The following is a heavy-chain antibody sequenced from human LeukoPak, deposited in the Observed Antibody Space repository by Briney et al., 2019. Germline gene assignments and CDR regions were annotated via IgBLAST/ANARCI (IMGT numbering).Heavy chain of an antibody. CDR1: GGTFSSYA. Sequence: SVKVSCKASGGTFSSYAISWVRQAPGQGLEWMGRINPYSGDTNFAQKFQGRVTMTRDTSITTAYMDLSSLTPDDTAVYFCARDQGSLTRSWYTGYWGQGTQVTVSS. CDR3: ARDQGSLTRSWYTGY. CDR2: INPYSGDT. V-gene: IGHV1-2*06. D-gene: IGHD6-13*01. J-gene: IGHJ4*02.